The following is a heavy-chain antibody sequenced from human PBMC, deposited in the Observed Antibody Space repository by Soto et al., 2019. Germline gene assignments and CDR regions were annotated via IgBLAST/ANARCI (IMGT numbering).Heavy chain of an antibody. CDR2: VHYSGST. CDR3: ARRIYGDWYFDL. Sequence: QVQLQESGPGLVKPSGTLSLTCAVSGDSTTNSNWWSWVRQPPGKGLEWIGEVHYSGSTNYNPSLNTRVTISMDTSKNHFSLKLSSVSAADTAVYYCARRIYGDWYFDLWGRGTLVTVTS. V-gene: IGHV4-4*02. D-gene: IGHD3-16*01. CDR1: GDSTTNSNW. J-gene: IGHJ2*01.